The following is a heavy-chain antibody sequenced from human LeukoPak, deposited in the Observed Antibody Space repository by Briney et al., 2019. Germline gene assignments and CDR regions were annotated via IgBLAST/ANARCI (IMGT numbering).Heavy chain of an antibody. CDR3: ARSGSRVTTGAFDI. J-gene: IGHJ3*02. CDR1: GYTFTGYY. Sequence: ASVTVSCTASGYTFTGYYMHWVRQAPGQGLEWMGWINPNSGGTNYAQKFQGRVTMTRDTSISTAYMELSRLRSDDTAVYYCARSGSRVTTGAFDIWGQGTMATVSS. D-gene: IGHD3-10*01. CDR2: INPNSGGT. V-gene: IGHV1-2*02.